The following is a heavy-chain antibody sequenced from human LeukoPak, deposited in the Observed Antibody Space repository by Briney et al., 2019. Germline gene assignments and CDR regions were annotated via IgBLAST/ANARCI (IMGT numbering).Heavy chain of an antibody. D-gene: IGHD3-22*01. Sequence: SETLSLTCAVYGGSFSGYYWSWIRQPPGKGLEWIGEINHSGSTNYNPSLKSRVTISVDTSKNQFSLKLSSVTAADTAVYYCASSGQPGYYYDSSGYSSDAFDIWGQGTMVTVSS. CDR3: ASSGQPGYYYDSSGYSSDAFDI. J-gene: IGHJ3*02. CDR2: INHSGST. V-gene: IGHV4-34*01. CDR1: GGSFSGYY.